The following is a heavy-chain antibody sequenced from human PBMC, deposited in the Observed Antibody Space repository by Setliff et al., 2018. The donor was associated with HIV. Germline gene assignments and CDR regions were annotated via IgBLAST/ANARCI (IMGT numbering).Heavy chain of an antibody. Sequence: ASVKVSCKASGYIFTNYYVHWVRQAPGQGLEWMGIINPGGGTTSYPRKFRDKVTLTRDTSTSTVYMELNYLTSEDTAVCYCARAPPYSTGWGLDYWGQGTLVTVSS. CDR3: ARAPPYSTGWGLDY. CDR1: GYIFTNYY. D-gene: IGHD6-19*01. CDR2: INPGGGTT. V-gene: IGHV1-46*01. J-gene: IGHJ4*02.